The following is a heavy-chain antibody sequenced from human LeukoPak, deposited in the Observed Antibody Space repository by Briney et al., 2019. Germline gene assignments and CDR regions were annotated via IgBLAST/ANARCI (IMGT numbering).Heavy chain of an antibody. CDR2: IYYSGST. CDR3: ARHRYSSGWYYFDY. CDR1: GGSISSYY. D-gene: IGHD6-19*01. V-gene: IGHV4-59*08. J-gene: IGHJ4*02. Sequence: PSETLSLTCTVSGGSISSYYWSWIRQPPGKGLEWIGYIYYSGSTNYNPSLKSRATISVDTSKNQFSLKLSSVTAADTAVYYCARHRYSSGWYYFDYWGQGTLVTVSS.